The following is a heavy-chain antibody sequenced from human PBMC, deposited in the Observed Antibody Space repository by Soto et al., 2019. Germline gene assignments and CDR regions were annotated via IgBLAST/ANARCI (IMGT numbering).Heavy chain of an antibody. V-gene: IGHV1-69*01. J-gene: IGHJ6*02. CDR2: IIPVFGTA. CDR1: GGTFSSYA. D-gene: IGHD6-25*01. Sequence: QEPLVQSGTEVKKPGSSVRVSCKASGGTFSSYAISWVRQAPGQGLEWMGGIIPVFGTANYAQKFQGRVTITADESSSTAYMELSGLTSEDTAVYYCANQRGGGYYYGMDIWGQGTAVTVSS. CDR3: ANQRGGGYYYGMDI.